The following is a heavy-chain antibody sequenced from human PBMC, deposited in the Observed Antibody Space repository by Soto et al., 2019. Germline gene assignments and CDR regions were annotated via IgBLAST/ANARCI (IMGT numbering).Heavy chain of an antibody. J-gene: IGHJ4*02. D-gene: IGHD2-8*01. CDR2: ISGSGGSI. CDR1: GFTFSSYA. Sequence: GGSLRLSCAASGFTFSSYAMSWVRQAPGKGLEWVSAISGSGGSIYYADSVKGRFTISRDNSKSTLYLQMNSLRVEDTAGYYCAKTRDNRMLSRSLDYRDQGLLVTVSS. V-gene: IGHV3-23*01. CDR3: AKTRDNRMLSRSLDY.